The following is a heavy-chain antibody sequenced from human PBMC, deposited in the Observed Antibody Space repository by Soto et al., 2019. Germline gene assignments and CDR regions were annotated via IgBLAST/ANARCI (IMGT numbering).Heavy chain of an antibody. CDR3: ARRPYGDYVNSFDM. Sequence: QITLKESGPPLVNPTQTLTLTCTFTGFSLSTTGVTVGWIRQPPGKALEWLALVYWDEDKRYSPSLKNRLTITKDTSKNQVVLTMTNMDPVDTATYYCARRPYGDYVNSFDMLGQGTVVTVSS. J-gene: IGHJ3*02. V-gene: IGHV2-5*02. CDR2: VYWDEDK. D-gene: IGHD4-17*01. CDR1: GFSLSTTGVT.